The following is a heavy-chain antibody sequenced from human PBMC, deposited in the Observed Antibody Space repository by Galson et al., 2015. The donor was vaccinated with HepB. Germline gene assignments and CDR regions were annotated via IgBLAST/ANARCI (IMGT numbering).Heavy chain of an antibody. J-gene: IGHJ4*02. V-gene: IGHV2-70*01. D-gene: IGHD3-22*01. Sequence: PALVKPTQTLTLTCTFSGFSLSTSGMCVSWIRQPPGKALEWLALIDWDDDKYYSTSLKTRLTISKDTPKNQVVLTMTNMDPVDTATYYCARARAEGSGYFNSLDYWGQGTLVTVSS. CDR1: GFSLSTSGMC. CDR2: IDWDDDK. CDR3: ARARAEGSGYFNSLDY.